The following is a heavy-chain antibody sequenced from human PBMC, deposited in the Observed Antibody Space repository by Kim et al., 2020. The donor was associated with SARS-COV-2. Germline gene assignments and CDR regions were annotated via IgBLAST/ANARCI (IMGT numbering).Heavy chain of an antibody. Sequence: YADSVKGRFTISRDNSKNTLYLQMNSLRAEDTAGDYCAKGKASLVGATRDWGQGTLVTVFS. J-gene: IGHJ4*02. D-gene: IGHD1-26*01. V-gene: IGHV3-23*01. CDR3: AKGKASLVGATRD.